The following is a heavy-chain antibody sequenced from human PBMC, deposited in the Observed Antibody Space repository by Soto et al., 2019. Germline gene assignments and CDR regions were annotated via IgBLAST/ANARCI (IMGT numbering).Heavy chain of an antibody. CDR2: IIPIFGTA. J-gene: IGHJ6*02. D-gene: IGHD5-18*01. Sequence: SVKVSCKASGGTFSSYAISWVRQAPGQGLEWMGGIIPIFGTANYAQKFQGRVTITADESTSTAHMELSSLRSEDTAVYYCARDKGRGYSYGRYYYYGMDVWGQGTTVTVSS. CDR1: GGTFSSYA. V-gene: IGHV1-69*13. CDR3: ARDKGRGYSYGRYYYYGMDV.